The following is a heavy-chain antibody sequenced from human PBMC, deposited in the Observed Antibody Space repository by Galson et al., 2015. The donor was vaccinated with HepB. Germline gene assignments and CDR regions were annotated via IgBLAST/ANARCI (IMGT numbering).Heavy chain of an antibody. Sequence: SLRLSCAASGFTISSYSMNWVRQAPGKGLEWVSSISSSSTYIYYADSMRGRFTISRDNAKNSLYLHMNSLRAEDTAVYYCARGPPYGSVSHPPHFDYLVRVTLVTVSS. D-gene: IGHD3-10*01. CDR2: ISSSSTYI. J-gene: IGHJ4*02. V-gene: IGHV3-21*01. CDR3: ARGPPYGSVSHPPHFDY. CDR1: GFTISSYS.